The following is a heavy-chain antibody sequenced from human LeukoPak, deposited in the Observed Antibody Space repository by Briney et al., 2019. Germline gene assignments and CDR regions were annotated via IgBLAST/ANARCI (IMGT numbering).Heavy chain of an antibody. J-gene: IGHJ4*02. D-gene: IGHD3-22*01. CDR2: IYYSGST. CDR1: GGSISSGGYY. Sequence: SETLSLTCTVSGGSISSGGYYWSWIRQHPGKGLEWIGYIYYSGSTYYNPSLKSRVTISVDTSKNQFSLKLSSVTAADTAVYYCARGGYYDSSGYYYFDYWGQGTLVTVSS. CDR3: ARGGYYDSSGYYYFDY. V-gene: IGHV4-31*03.